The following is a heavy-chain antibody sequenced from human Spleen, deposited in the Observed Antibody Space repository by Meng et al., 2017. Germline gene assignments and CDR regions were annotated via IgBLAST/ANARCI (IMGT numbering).Heavy chain of an antibody. CDR3: ARGYGSGSYLLDY. CDR2: ISSSGSST. V-gene: IGHV3-48*03. J-gene: IGHJ4*02. Sequence: GESLKISCAASGFTFSSYEMNWVRQAPGKGLEWVSYISSSGSSTYYADSVKGRFTISRDNSKNTLYLQMNSLRAEDTAVYYCARGYGSGSYLLDYWGQGTLVTVSS. D-gene: IGHD3-10*01. CDR1: GFTFSSYE.